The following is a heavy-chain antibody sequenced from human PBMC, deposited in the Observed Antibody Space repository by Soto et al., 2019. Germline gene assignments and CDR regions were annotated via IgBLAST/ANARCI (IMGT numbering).Heavy chain of an antibody. CDR3: ARGPSPVLRYFDWLLNNYYYYGMDV. CDR2: INHSGST. V-gene: IGHV4-34*01. J-gene: IGHJ6*02. D-gene: IGHD3-9*01. Sequence: QVQLQQWGAGLLKPSETLSLTCAVYGGSFSGYYWSWIRQPPGKGLEWIGEINHSGSTNYNPSLKSRVTISVDTSKNQFSLKLSSVTAADTAVYYCARGPSPVLRYFDWLLNNYYYYGMDVWGQGTTVTVSS. CDR1: GGSFSGYY.